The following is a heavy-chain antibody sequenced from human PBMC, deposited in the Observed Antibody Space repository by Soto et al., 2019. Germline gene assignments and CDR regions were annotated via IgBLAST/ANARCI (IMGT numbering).Heavy chain of an antibody. CDR3: VGKGYSSSWYYFDY. D-gene: IGHD6-13*01. Sequence: GGSLRLSCAASGFTFSSYAMSWVRQAPGKGLEWVSAISGSGGSTYYADSVKGRFTISRDNSKNTLYLQMNSLRAEDTAVYYCVGKGYSSSWYYFDYWGQGTLVTVSS. V-gene: IGHV3-23*01. J-gene: IGHJ4*02. CDR2: ISGSGGST. CDR1: GFTFSSYA.